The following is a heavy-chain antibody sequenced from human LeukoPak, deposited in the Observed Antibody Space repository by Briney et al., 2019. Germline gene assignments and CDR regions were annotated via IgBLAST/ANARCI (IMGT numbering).Heavy chain of an antibody. J-gene: IGHJ6*02. CDR1: GGSISSSSYY. CDR2: IYYSGST. Sequence: SETLSLTCTVSGGSISSSSYYWSWIRQPPGKGLEWIGYIYYSGSTNYNPSLKSRVTISVDTSKNQFSLKLSSVTAADTAVYYCARGPYYDFWSGYYTYYGMDVWGQGTTVTVSS. D-gene: IGHD3-3*01. V-gene: IGHV4-61*01. CDR3: ARGPYYDFWSGYYTYYGMDV.